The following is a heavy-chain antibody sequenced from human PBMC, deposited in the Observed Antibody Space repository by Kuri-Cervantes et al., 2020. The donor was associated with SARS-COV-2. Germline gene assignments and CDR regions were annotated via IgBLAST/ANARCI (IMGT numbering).Heavy chain of an antibody. CDR1: ETTFPNYD. D-gene: IGHD1-1*01. Sequence: ASVKVSCKAPETTFPNYDINWVRQATGQGLEWMGMVKTDSGNTLYAQIFQGRVTMTRDISTATAYMEVSSLSFEDTAIYYCARDSGDWNPDGLDLWGQGTLVTVSS. CDR3: ARDSGDWNPDGLDL. J-gene: IGHJ3*01. V-gene: IGHV1-8*01. CDR2: VKTDSGNT.